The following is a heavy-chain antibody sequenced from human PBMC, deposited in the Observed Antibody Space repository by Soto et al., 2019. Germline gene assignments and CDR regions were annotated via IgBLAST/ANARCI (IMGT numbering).Heavy chain of an antibody. V-gene: IGHV1-8*01. D-gene: IGHD6-13*01. Sequence: QVQLVQSGAEVKKPGASVKVSCKASGYTFTSYDIDWVRQATGQELEWMGWMNPNSGNTGYAQKFQGRVTMTRNTSISTAYMELSSLRSEDTAVYYCARELSSSWRFDYWGQGTLVTVSS. CDR1: GYTFTSYD. CDR2: MNPNSGNT. J-gene: IGHJ4*02. CDR3: ARELSSSWRFDY.